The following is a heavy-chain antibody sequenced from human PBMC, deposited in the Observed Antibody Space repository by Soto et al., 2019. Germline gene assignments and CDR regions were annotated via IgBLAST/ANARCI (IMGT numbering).Heavy chain of an antibody. CDR2: IYYSGST. V-gene: IGHV4-39*01. CDR1: GGSISSSSYY. Sequence: SETLSLTCTVSGGSISSSSYYWGWIRQPPGKGLEWIGSIYYSGSTYYNPSLKSRVTISVDTSKNQFSLKLSSVTAADTAVYYCARLGDYYYYMDVWGKGTTVTVSS. D-gene: IGHD3-16*01. CDR3: ARLGDYYYYMDV. J-gene: IGHJ6*03.